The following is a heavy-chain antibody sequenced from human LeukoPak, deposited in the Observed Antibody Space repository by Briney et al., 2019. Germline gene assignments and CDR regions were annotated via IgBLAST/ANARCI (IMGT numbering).Heavy chain of an antibody. J-gene: IGHJ4*02. V-gene: IGHV1-2*02. D-gene: IGHD6-13*01. CDR3: ARALGYGPPDY. CDR2: INPNSGGT. Sequence: GASVKVSFKASGYTFTDYYMHWVRQAPGQGLEWMGWINPNSGGTNYAQKFQGRVTMTRDTSISTAYMELSRLKSDDTAVYYCARALGYGPPDYWGQGTLVTVSS. CDR1: GYTFTDYY.